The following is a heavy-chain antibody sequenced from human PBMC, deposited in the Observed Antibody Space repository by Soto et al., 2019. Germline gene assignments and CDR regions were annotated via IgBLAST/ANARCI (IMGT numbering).Heavy chain of an antibody. Sequence: ASVKVSCKASGYTFTTYAIHWVRQAPGQRPEWMGWINAGNGNTKYSQKFQGRVTITRDTSASTAYMELSSLRSEDTVVFYCARDGAVAGTGGRWLDPWGQGTLVTVAS. D-gene: IGHD6-19*01. CDR1: GYTFTTYA. J-gene: IGHJ5*02. CDR2: INAGNGNT. CDR3: ARDGAVAGTGGRWLDP. V-gene: IGHV1-3*01.